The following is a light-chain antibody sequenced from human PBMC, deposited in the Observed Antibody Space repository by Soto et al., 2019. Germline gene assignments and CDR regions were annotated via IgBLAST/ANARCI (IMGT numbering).Light chain of an antibody. CDR3: QQYGTSPGT. J-gene: IGKJ1*01. CDR1: QNVNSRY. V-gene: IGKV3-20*01. Sequence: EIVLTQSPGTLSLSPGERATLSCRASQNVNSRYLAWYQQKPGQAPRLLIYDASNRATGIPDRFSGSGSGTDFTLTISGLEPEDFAVYSCQQYGTSPGTFGQGTKVEIK. CDR2: DAS.